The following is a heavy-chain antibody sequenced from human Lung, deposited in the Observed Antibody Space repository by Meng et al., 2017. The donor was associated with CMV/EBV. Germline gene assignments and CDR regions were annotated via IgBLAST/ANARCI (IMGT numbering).Heavy chain of an antibody. CDR2: ISSSGSTI. J-gene: IGHJ5*02. CDR3: ARDHSHCSSTSCYLGGFDP. D-gene: IGHD2-2*01. Sequence: GESLKISCAASGFTFSSYEMNWVRQAPGKGLEWVSYISSSGSTIYYADSVKGRFTISRDNAKNSLYLQMNSLRAEDTAVYYCARDHSHCSSTSCYLGGFDPXGQRXLVTVSS. V-gene: IGHV3-48*03. CDR1: GFTFSSYE.